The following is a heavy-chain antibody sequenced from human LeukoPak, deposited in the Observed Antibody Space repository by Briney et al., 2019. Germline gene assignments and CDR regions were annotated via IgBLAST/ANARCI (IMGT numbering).Heavy chain of an antibody. CDR3: VRELSGDVSFDY. CDR1: GGSISSYY. Sequence: SETLSLTCTVSGGSISSYYWSWIRQPPGKALEWIGYIYYSGSTNYNPSLKSRVNISVDTSKNQFSLKLSSVTAADTAVYYCVRELSGDVSFDYWGQGTLVTVAS. V-gene: IGHV4-59*01. CDR2: IYYSGST. D-gene: IGHD7-27*01. J-gene: IGHJ4*02.